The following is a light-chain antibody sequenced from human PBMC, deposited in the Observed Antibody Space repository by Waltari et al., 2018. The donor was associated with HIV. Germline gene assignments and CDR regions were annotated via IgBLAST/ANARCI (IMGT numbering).Light chain of an antibody. CDR2: MND. J-gene: IGLJ3*02. V-gene: IGLV1-47*01. Sequence: QSVLTQPPSASGNPGQKITISCSGNSYTIGSNYVYWYQQFPGTAPKLLIYMNDQRPSGVPDRFAGSTSGTSASLAITGLRSDDEADYYCAAWDDKLSAWVFGGGTKVTVL. CDR1: SYTIGSNY. CDR3: AAWDDKLSAWV.